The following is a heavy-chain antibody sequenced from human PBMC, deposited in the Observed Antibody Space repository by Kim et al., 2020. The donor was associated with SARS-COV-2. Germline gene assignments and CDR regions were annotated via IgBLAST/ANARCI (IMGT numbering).Heavy chain of an antibody. Sequence: GGSLRLSCVASGFTFSSFPMHWVRQAPGKGLVWVSRVYSDGSGTAYADSVKGRFTISRDNAKNTLYLQMNSLRGEDTAVYYCVRGKSHALDVWGQGTTVT. CDR3: VRGKSHALDV. V-gene: IGHV3-74*01. CDR2: VYSDGSGT. J-gene: IGHJ6*02. CDR1: GFTFSSFP.